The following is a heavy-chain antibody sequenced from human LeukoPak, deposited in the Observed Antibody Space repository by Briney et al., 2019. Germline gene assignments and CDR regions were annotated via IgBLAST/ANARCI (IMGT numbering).Heavy chain of an antibody. D-gene: IGHD1-26*01. V-gene: IGHV3-23*01. CDR1: GFTFSSYA. CDR2: ISGSGGST. Sequence: RPGGSLRLSCAASGFTFSSYAMSWVRQAPGKGLEWVSAISGSGGSTYYADSVKGRFTISRDNSKNTLYLQMNSLRAEDMALYYCAKVSQVGATWDYFDYWGQGTLVTVSS. CDR3: AKVSQVGATWDYFDY. J-gene: IGHJ4*02.